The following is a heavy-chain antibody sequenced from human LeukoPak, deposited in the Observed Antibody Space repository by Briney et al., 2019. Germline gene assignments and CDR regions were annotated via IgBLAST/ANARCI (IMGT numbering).Heavy chain of an antibody. CDR1: GDTFISYG. CDR2: ISAYNGNT. J-gene: IGHJ5*02. D-gene: IGHD4-17*01. V-gene: IGHV1-18*01. CDR3: ARDVPTTVNWFDP. Sequence: ASVKVSCKASGDTFISYGINWVRQAPGQGLEWMGRISAYNGNTNYAQKFQGRVSMTTDTSTSTAYMELWGLRSDDTAVYYCARDVPTTVNWFDPWGQGTLVPVSS.